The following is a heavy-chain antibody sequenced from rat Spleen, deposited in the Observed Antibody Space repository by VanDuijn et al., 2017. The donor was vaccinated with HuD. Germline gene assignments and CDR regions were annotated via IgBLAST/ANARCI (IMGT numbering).Heavy chain of an antibody. D-gene: IGHD1-4*01. CDR1: GFTFSNYG. CDR3: ARKYNYVDWYFDF. Sequence: EVQLVESGGGLVQPGRSLKLSCAASGFTFSNYGMAWVRQAPTKGLEWVATISYDGSSTYYPDSVKGRFTISRDNAKSTLFLQMDSLRSEDTATYYCARKYNYVDWYFDFWGPGTMVTVSS. CDR2: ISYDGSST. J-gene: IGHJ1*01. V-gene: IGHV5-29*01.